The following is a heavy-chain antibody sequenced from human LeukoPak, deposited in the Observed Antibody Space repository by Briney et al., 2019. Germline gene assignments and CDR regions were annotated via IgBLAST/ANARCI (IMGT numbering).Heavy chain of an antibody. V-gene: IGHV3-7*03. CDR2: INPDGSEK. J-gene: IGHJ4*02. CDR1: GFTFSSYW. CDR3: AKDRSCTNNICHGDFDY. Sequence: GGSLRLSCATSGFTFSSYWMSWVRQAPGKGLEWVANINPDGSEKNYVDSLKGRFTISRDNSKNTLYLQMNSLRAEDTAVYYCAKDRSCTNNICHGDFDYWGQGTLVTVSS. D-gene: IGHD2-8*01.